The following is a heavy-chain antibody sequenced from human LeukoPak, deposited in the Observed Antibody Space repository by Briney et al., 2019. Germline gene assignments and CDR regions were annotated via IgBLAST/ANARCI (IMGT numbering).Heavy chain of an antibody. CDR1: GFSFSSFA. CDR2: VSGGGAYT. CDR3: AKRIPVSVVYCLDS. V-gene: IGHV3-23*01. Sequence: PGGSLTLSCVGSGFSFSSFAMSWVRQAPGKGLEWVSTVSGGGAYTYYADSVKGRFTVSRDDSKSMHFLQMNSLRPEDTALYFCAKRIPVSVVYCLDSGGQGTLVTVSS. D-gene: IGHD2-15*01. J-gene: IGHJ4*02.